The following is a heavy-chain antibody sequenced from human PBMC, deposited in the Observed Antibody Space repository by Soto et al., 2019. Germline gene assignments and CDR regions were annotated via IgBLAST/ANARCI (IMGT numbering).Heavy chain of an antibody. D-gene: IGHD3-10*01. CDR2: IYHSGST. CDR1: GGSIRSGGYS. Sequence: SETLSLTCAVAGGSIRSGGYSWSWIRQPPGRGLEWIGYIYHSGSTYYNPPLKSRVTISVDTSKNQFSLKLSSVTAADTAVYYCARDQVGPWGQGTLVTVSS. J-gene: IGHJ5*02. CDR3: ARDQVGP. V-gene: IGHV4-30-2*01.